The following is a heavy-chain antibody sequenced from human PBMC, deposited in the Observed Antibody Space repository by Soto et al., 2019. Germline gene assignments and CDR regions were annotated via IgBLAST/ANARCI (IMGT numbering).Heavy chain of an antibody. V-gene: IGHV1-3*04. CDR3: AREPLCGGRCYDNYFDP. Sequence: GAPVKVSCKASGYTFTYYPIHWVRQAPGQRLEWMGWINIGNGNTASSQKFQDRVTITRETSASTAYMELTSLRSEDTAVYYCAREPLCGGRCYDNYFDPWGQGTLVTVSS. D-gene: IGHD2-15*01. CDR1: GYTFTYYP. CDR2: INIGNGNT. J-gene: IGHJ5*02.